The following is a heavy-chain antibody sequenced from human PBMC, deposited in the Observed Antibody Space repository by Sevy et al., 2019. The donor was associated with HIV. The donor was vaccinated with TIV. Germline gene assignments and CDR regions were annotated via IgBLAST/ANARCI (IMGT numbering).Heavy chain of an antibody. CDR1: KFTFSDYY. D-gene: IGHD2-15*01. V-gene: IGHV3-11*01. CDR3: ARDPGFYCSGGSCYPRYYFDY. Sequence: GGSLRLSCAASKFTFSDYYMSWIRQAPGKGLEWVSYISNSGSTIYYADSVKGRFTISRDNAQSSMYLQMNRLRAEDTAVYYCARDPGFYCSGGSCYPRYYFDYWGQGTLVTVSS. J-gene: IGHJ4*02. CDR2: ISNSGSTI.